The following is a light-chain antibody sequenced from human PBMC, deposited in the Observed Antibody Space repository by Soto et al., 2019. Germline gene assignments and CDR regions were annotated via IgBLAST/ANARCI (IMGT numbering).Light chain of an antibody. CDR1: SSDVGGYNY. V-gene: IGLV2-14*01. Sequence: QSALTQPASVSGSPGQSITISCTGTSSDVGGYNYVSWYQQYPVKAPKLMIYEDSNRPSGVSNRFSGSKSGNTASLTISGLQAEDEADYYCSSFTSTHTGVFGGGTKLTVL. CDR2: EDS. J-gene: IGLJ3*02. CDR3: SSFTSTHTGV.